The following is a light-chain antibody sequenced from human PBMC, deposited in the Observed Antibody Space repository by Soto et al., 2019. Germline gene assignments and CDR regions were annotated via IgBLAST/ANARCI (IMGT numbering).Light chain of an antibody. CDR2: GAS. V-gene: IGKV3-15*01. CDR3: QQYNTWPPIT. CDR1: QSVSSY. Sequence: EIVLTQSPATLSLSPGKRATLSCRASQSVSSYLAWYQQKPGQAPRLLIYGASIRATGIPARFSGSGSWTEFTLTISSLQSEDFAVYYCQQYNTWPPITFGQGTRLEIK. J-gene: IGKJ5*01.